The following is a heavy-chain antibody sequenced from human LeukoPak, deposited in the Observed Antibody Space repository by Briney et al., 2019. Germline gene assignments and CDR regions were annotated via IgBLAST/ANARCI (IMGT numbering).Heavy chain of an antibody. V-gene: IGHV3-9*01. CDR3: AKDMYYDGSGSFDY. CDR1: GFTFDDYA. D-gene: IGHD3-22*01. Sequence: PGRSLRLSCAASGFTFDDYAMHWVRQAPGKGLEWVSGISWNSGSIGYADSVRGRFTISRDNAKNSLYLQMNSLRAEDTALYYCAKDMYYDGSGSFDYWGQGTLVTVSS. J-gene: IGHJ4*02. CDR2: ISWNSGSI.